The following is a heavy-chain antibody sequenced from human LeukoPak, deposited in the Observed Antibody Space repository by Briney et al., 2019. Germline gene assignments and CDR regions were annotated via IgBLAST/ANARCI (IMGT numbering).Heavy chain of an antibody. Sequence: SVKVSCKASGGTFSSYTISWVRQAPGQGLEWMGRIIPILGIANYAQKFQGRVTITADKSTSTAYMELSSLRSEDTAVYYCARETNWGSPGAFDIWGQGTMVTVSS. CDR3: ARETNWGSPGAFDI. V-gene: IGHV1-69*02. CDR2: IIPILGIA. D-gene: IGHD7-27*01. CDR1: GGTFSSYT. J-gene: IGHJ3*02.